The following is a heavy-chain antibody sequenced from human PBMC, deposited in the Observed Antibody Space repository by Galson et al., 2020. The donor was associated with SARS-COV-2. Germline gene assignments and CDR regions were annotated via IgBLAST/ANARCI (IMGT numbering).Heavy chain of an antibody. V-gene: IGHV3-21*01. D-gene: IGHD3-22*01. CDR2: ISSSSSYI. CDR3: ARVSGAWYYYDSSGYADY. Sequence: TGGSLRLSCAASGFTFSSYSMNWVRQAPGKGLEWVSSISSSSSYIYYADSVKGRFTISRDNAKNLLYLQMNSLRAEDTAVYYCARVSGAWYYYDSSGYADYWGQGTLGTVSS. J-gene: IGHJ4*02. CDR1: GFTFSSYS.